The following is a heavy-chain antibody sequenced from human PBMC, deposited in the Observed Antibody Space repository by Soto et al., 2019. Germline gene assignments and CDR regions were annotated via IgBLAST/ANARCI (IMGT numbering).Heavy chain of an antibody. V-gene: IGHV1-8*01. D-gene: IGHD3-3*01. J-gene: IGHJ6*02. Sequence: ASVKVSCKASGYTFTSYDINWVRQATGQGLEWMGWMNPNSGNTGYAQKFQGGVTMTRNTSISTAYMELSSLRSEDTAVYYCARAYYDFWSGYYRQPYYYYGMDVWGQGTTVTAP. CDR3: ARAYYDFWSGYYRQPYYYYGMDV. CDR2: MNPNSGNT. CDR1: GYTFTSYD.